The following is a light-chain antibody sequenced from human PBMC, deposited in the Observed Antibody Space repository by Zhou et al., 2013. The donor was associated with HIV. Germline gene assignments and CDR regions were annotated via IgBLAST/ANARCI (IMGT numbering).Light chain of an antibody. CDR2: DAS. V-gene: IGKV1-13*02. CDR1: QGINSA. Sequence: AIQLTQSPSSLSASVGDRVTITCRASQGINSALAWYQQKPGKASNLLIYDASTLESGVPSRFSGSGSGTDFTLTISSLQPEDFATYYCQQFNSYPQTFGGGSKVKIK. J-gene: IGKJ4*01. CDR3: QQFNSYPQT.